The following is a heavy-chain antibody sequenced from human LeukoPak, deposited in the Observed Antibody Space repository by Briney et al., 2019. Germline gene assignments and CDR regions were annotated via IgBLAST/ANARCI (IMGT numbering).Heavy chain of an antibody. Sequence: GGSLRLSCAASGFTFSSYAMSWVRQAPGEGLECVSAISGSGGSTYYVDSVKGRFTISRDNSKNTLYLQMNTLRAEDTAVYYCAKGSGVTRFDYWGQGTLVTVSS. V-gene: IGHV3-23*01. CDR1: GFTFSSYA. J-gene: IGHJ4*02. CDR3: AKGSGVTRFDY. D-gene: IGHD2-15*01. CDR2: ISGSGGST.